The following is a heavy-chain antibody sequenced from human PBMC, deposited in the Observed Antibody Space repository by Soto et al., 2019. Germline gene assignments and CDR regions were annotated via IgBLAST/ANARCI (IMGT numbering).Heavy chain of an antibody. CDR1: GYPFTSYG. D-gene: IGHD2-15*01. J-gene: IGHJ4*02. V-gene: IGHV1-18*04. CDR2: ISTYNGNT. Sequence: QVQLAQSGAEVKKPGASVRVSCKASGYPFTSYGRSWVRQAPGQGLEWMGWISTYNGNTGYAQNFQGRVTMTIDTSTSRAYIELRGLRSDDTALYYCARMSNLGYCSVWGQGTLVTVSS. CDR3: ARMSNLGYCSV.